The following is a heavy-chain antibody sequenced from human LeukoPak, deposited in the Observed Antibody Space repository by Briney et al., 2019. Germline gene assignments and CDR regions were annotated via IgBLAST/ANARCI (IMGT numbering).Heavy chain of an antibody. D-gene: IGHD3-9*01. CDR2: ISGSGGST. J-gene: IGHJ4*02. V-gene: IGHV3-23*01. CDR1: GFTFSSYA. CDR3: VKTDYDILTGYYLDY. Sequence: GGSLRLSCAASGFTFSSYAMSWVRQAPGKGLEWVSAISGSGGSTYYADSVKGRFTISRDNSKNTLYLQMNSLRAEDTAVYYCVKTDYDILTGYYLDYWGQGTLVTVSS.